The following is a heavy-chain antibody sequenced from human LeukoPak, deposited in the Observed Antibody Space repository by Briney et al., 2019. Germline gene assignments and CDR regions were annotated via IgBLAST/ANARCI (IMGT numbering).Heavy chain of an antibody. D-gene: IGHD4-11*01. V-gene: IGHV3-30*04. Sequence: GRSLRLSCAASGFTFSSYAMHWVRQAPGKGLEWVAVISYDGSNKYYADSVKGRFTISRDNSKNTLYLQMNSLRAEDTALYYCASGASKRYFDYWGQGTLVTVSS. CDR1: GFTFSSYA. J-gene: IGHJ4*02. CDR3: ASGASKRYFDY. CDR2: ISYDGSNK.